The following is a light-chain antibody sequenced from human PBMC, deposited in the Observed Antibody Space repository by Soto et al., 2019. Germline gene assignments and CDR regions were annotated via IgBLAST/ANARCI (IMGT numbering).Light chain of an antibody. Sequence: DILLTQSPSLLSSSLGDRVTITCRASQSISSYLNWYQQKPGKAPKLLIYDASILETGVPARFSGSGSGTDFTLTISDVQPEDFALYYCQQSQSRPPTFGHGAKVDVK. V-gene: IGKV1-39*01. CDR3: QQSQSRPPT. CDR2: DAS. CDR1: QSISSY. J-gene: IGKJ2*01.